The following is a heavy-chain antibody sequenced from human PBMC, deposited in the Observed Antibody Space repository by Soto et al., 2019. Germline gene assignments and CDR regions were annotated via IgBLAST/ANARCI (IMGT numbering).Heavy chain of an antibody. CDR1: GFTFGSYA. CDR3: ARRAFYGSGRPKGFDY. J-gene: IGHJ4*02. CDR2: IGAGGDIT. V-gene: IGHV3-23*01. Sequence: GGSLRLSCAATGFTFGSYAMNWVRLAPGKGLEWVSGIGAGGDITYYADSVKGRFTISRDNSKNTLYLQMSSLRAEDTAIYHCARRAFYGSGRPKGFDYWGQGTLVTVSS. D-gene: IGHD3-10*01.